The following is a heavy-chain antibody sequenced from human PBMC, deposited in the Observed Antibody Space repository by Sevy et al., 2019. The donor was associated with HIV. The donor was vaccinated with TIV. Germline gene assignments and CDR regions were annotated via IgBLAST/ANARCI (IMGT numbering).Heavy chain of an antibody. J-gene: IGHJ1*01. Sequence: SETLSLTCTVSGGSISSGSYYWSWIRQQAGKGLEWIGRIYSSGSAFYNPSLKSRVTISADTSKNQFSLNLSSVTAADTAVYFCATGGRLLAPLDHFQHWGQGALVTVSS. V-gene: IGHV4-61*02. CDR1: GGSISSGSYY. CDR2: IYSSGSA. CDR3: ATGGRLLAPLDHFQH. D-gene: IGHD1-1*01.